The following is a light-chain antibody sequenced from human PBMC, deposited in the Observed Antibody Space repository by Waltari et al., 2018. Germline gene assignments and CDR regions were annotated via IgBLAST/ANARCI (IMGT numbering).Light chain of an antibody. V-gene: IGKV3-15*01. J-gene: IGKJ2*01. Sequence: EIVMTQSPATLSVSPWERATLSCRASQSVSSNLAWYQQKPGQAPRLLISGASTRSTGIPARFRGSGSGTEFTLTISSLQSEDFAVYFCQQYNNWPYTFGQGTKLEIK. CDR3: QQYNNWPYT. CDR1: QSVSSN. CDR2: GAS.